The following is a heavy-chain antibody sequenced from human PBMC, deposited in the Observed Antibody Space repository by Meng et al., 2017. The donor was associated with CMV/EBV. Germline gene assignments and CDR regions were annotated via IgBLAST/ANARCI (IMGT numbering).Heavy chain of an antibody. CDR3: ARGPEVDYGDYVGLDY. CDR2: IYTSGST. Sequence: PSQPLCRTRTVPVGPRRSYYCVWYRQPSGKGLEWIWRIYTSGSTNYNPSLKSRVTMSVETSKNQFSLKLSSVTAADTAVYYCARGPEVDYGDYVGLDYWGQGTLVTVSS. D-gene: IGHD4-17*01. V-gene: IGHV4-4*07. J-gene: IGHJ4*02. CDR1: VGPRRSYY.